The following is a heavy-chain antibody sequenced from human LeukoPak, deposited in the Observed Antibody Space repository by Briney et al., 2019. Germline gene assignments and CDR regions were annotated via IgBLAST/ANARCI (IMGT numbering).Heavy chain of an antibody. CDR2: IHASVPT. J-gene: IGHJ4*02. CDR1: RGSISTYY. CDR3: ARHDAGIAARPFDN. D-gene: IGHD6-6*01. V-gene: IGHV4-4*09. Sequence: SETLSHTCTVSRGSISTYYWSWIRRPPGKGLEWIAYIHASVPTHYNPSLMSRITIPVHTSKNQFSLKLSSVTAADTAVYYCARHDAGIAARPFDNWGQGTLVTVSS.